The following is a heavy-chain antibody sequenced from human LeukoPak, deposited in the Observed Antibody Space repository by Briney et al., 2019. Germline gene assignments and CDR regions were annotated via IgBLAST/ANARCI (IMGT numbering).Heavy chain of an antibody. CDR2: ISAYNGNT. CDR1: GGTFSSYA. D-gene: IGHD3-10*01. Sequence: ASVKVSCKASGGTFSSYAISWVRQAPGQGLEWMGWISAYNGNTNYAQKLQGRVTMTTDTSTSTAYMELRSLRSDDTAVYYCARDFRLTVRGVTLDYWGQGTLVTVSS. J-gene: IGHJ4*02. CDR3: ARDFRLTVRGVTLDY. V-gene: IGHV1-18*01.